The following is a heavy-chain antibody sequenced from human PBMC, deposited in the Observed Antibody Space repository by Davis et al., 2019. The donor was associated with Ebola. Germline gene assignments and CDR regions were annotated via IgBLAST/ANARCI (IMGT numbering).Heavy chain of an antibody. CDR3: ARDGIVATMNYYYYYGMDV. V-gene: IGHV3-7*03. CDR1: GFTFSSYW. D-gene: IGHD5-12*01. Sequence: GESLKISCAASGFTFSSYWMSWVRQAPGKGLEWVANIKQDGSEKYYVDSVKGRFTISRGNAKNSLYLQMNSLRAEDTAVYYCARDGIVATMNYYYYYGMDVWGQGTTVTVSS. J-gene: IGHJ6*02. CDR2: IKQDGSEK.